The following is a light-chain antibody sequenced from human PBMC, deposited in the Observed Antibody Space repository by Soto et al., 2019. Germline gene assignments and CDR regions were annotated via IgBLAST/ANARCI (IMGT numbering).Light chain of an antibody. J-gene: IGLJ1*01. CDR1: SSDVGGYNY. CDR3: SSYTTSNTRQIV. Sequence: QPVSTQPASVSGSPGQSITISCTGTSSDVGGYNYVSWYQHHPGKAPKLMIYDVSNRPSGVSNRFSGSKSGNTASLTISGLQPEDEADYYCSSYTTSNTRQIVFGTGTKVNVL. CDR2: DVS. V-gene: IGLV2-14*03.